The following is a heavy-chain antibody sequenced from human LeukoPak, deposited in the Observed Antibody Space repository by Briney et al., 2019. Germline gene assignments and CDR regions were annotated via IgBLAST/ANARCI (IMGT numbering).Heavy chain of an antibody. CDR1: GGSFSGYY. CDR3: ARGLGGYSSSSIYYYYYMDV. D-gene: IGHD6-6*01. J-gene: IGHJ6*03. V-gene: IGHV4-34*01. CDR2: INHSGSI. Sequence: SETLSLTCAVYGGSFSGYYWSWIRQPPGKGLEWTGEINHSGSINYNPSLKSRVTISVDTSKNQFSLKLSSVTAADTAVYYCARGLGGYSSSSIYYYYYMDVWGKGTTVTVSS.